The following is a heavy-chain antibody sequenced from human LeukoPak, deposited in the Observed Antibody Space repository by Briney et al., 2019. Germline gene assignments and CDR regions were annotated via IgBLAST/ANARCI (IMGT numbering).Heavy chain of an antibody. CDR3: ARHGGLYSGSYWFDP. J-gene: IGHJ5*02. CDR2: IYYSGST. D-gene: IGHD1-26*01. CDR1: GGSISSYY. Sequence: PSETLSLTCTVSGGSISSYYWSWIRQPPGKGLEWLGYIYYSGSTNYNPSLKSRVTVSVDTSKNQFSLKLSSVTAADTAVYYCARHGGLYSGSYWFDPWGQGTLVTVSS. V-gene: IGHV4-59*08.